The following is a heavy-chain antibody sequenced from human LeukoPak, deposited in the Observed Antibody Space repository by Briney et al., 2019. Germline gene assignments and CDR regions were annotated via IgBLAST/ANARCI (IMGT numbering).Heavy chain of an antibody. V-gene: IGHV1-69*01. CDR3: ARDRGGTSGSWFDP. CDR1: GGTFSSYA. D-gene: IGHD3-16*01. J-gene: IGHJ5*02. Sequence: GASVKVSCKASGGTFSSYAISWVRQAPGQGLEWMGGIIPIFGTANYAQKFQGRVTITADESTSTAYMELSSLRSEDTAVYYCARDRGGTSGSWFDPWGQGTLVTVSS. CDR2: IIPIFGTA.